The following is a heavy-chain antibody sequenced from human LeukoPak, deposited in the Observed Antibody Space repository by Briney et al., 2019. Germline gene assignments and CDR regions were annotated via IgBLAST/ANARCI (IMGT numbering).Heavy chain of an antibody. D-gene: IGHD3-10*01. CDR2: MKPNNSNT. CDR1: GYTFTSYD. V-gene: IGHV1-8*01. CDR3: ARGTVILWFGELLEPNWFDP. J-gene: IGHJ5*02. Sequence: ASVKVSCKAAGYTFTSYDINWMRQATGPGLEWMGWMKPNNSNTGYAQKFQGRVTMTRNTSISTAYMELSSLRSEDTAVYYCARGTVILWFGELLEPNWFDPWGQGTLVTVSS.